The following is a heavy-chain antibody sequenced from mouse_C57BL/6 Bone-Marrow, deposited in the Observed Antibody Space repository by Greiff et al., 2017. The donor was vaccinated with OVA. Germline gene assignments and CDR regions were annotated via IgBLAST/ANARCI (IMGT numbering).Heavy chain of an antibody. CDR3: ARWGYYGFAY. J-gene: IGHJ3*01. CDR2: INPGRGGT. Sequence: QVQLQQSGAELVRLGTSVKVSCKASGYAFTNYLTEWVKQRPGQGLEWIGVINPGRGGTNYNEKFKGKATLTADKSSSTAYMQLSSLTSEDSAVYFCARWGYYGFAYWGQGTLVTVSA. V-gene: IGHV1-54*01. CDR1: GYAFTNYL. D-gene: IGHD2-3*01.